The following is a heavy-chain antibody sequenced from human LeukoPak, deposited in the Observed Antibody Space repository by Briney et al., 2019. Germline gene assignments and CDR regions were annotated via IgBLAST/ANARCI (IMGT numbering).Heavy chain of an antibody. CDR3: ARDLGGDYRFDY. CDR2: IYYTGTT. CDR1: GGSISPHY. V-gene: IGHV4-59*11. J-gene: IGHJ4*02. D-gene: IGHD4-17*01. Sequence: SETLSLTCNVSGGSISPHYWSWVRQPPGKGLEWIGNIYYTGTTNHNPSLWGRITISVDTSKNHFSLKLSSVTAADTAVYYCARDLGGDYRFDYWGQGTLVTVSS.